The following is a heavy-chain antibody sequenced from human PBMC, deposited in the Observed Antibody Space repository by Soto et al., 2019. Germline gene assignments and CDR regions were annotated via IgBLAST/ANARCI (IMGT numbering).Heavy chain of an antibody. J-gene: IGHJ4*02. Sequence: EVQLVESGGGLVKPGGSLRLSCAAFGFTFSDYAMRWVRQALGKGLEWVSSITTNSYYIYYGESVKGRFTTSRDNAQNSLYLQMNSLRVEDTAVYYCGRRGLAVGVTGPLDYWGQGTLVIVSS. CDR3: GRRGLAVGVTGPLDY. CDR1: GFTFSDYA. V-gene: IGHV3-21*01. D-gene: IGHD1-26*01. CDR2: ITTNSYYI.